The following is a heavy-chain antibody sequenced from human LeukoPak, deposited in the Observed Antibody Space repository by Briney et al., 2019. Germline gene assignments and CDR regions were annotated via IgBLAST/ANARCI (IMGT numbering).Heavy chain of an antibody. CDR2: ISWNSGSI. CDR3: AKGGYCSGGSCYLFDY. D-gene: IGHD2-15*01. CDR1: GFTFSSYA. Sequence: GGSLRLSCAASGFTFSSYAMSWVRQAPGKGLEWVSGISWNSGSIGYADSVKGRFTISRDNAKNSLYLQMNSLRAEDTALYYCAKGGYCSGGSCYLFDYWGQGTLVTVSS. V-gene: IGHV3-9*01. J-gene: IGHJ4*02.